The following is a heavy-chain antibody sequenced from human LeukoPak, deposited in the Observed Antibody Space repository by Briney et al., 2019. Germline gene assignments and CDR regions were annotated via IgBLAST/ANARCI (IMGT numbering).Heavy chain of an antibody. V-gene: IGHV3-23*01. J-gene: IGHJ4*02. CDR3: AKDVAEWELLPYYFDY. CDR2: ISGSGGST. D-gene: IGHD1-26*01. CDR1: GFTFSSYA. Sequence: PGGSLRLSCAASGFTFSSYAMSWVRQAPGQGLEWVSAISGSGGSTYYADSVKGRFTISRDNSKNTLYLQMNSLRAEDTAVYYCAKDVAEWELLPYYFDYWGQGTLVTVSS.